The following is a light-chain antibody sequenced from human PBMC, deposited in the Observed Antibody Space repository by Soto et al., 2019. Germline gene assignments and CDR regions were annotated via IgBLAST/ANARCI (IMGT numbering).Light chain of an antibody. Sequence: EVVLTQSPDTLSLSPGERATLSCRASQSVSSFLAWYQQKPGQAPRLLIYDASNRATGIPARFSGSGSGTDFTLTISSLEPEDFAVYYCQHRSSWPGAFGRGTKVDI. CDR3: QHRSSWPGA. CDR1: QSVSSF. CDR2: DAS. V-gene: IGKV3-11*01. J-gene: IGKJ3*01.